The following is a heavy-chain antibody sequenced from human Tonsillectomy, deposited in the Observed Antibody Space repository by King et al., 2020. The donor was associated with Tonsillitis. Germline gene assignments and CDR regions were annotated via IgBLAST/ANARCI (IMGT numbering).Heavy chain of an antibody. CDR2: ISGSGGRT. CDR1: GFTFSSYA. Sequence: VQLVESGGGLVQPGGSLRLSCAASGFTFSSYAMSWVRLAPGKGLEWVSAISGSGGRTYSADSVKGRFTISRDNSKNTLYLQMYSLRAEDTAVYYCAKDKVATMPRDAFDFWGQGTMVTVSS. CDR3: AKDKVATMPRDAFDF. V-gene: IGHV3-23*04. J-gene: IGHJ3*01. D-gene: IGHD5-12*01.